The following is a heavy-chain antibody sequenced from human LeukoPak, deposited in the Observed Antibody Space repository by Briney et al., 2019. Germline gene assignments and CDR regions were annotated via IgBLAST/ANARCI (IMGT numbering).Heavy chain of an antibody. D-gene: IGHD2-8*01. CDR1: GGSFSGYY. J-gene: IGHJ4*02. CDR2: INHSGST. V-gene: IGHV4-34*01. CDR3: ARCPLIRGPLDY. Sequence: SETLSLTCAVYGGSFSGYYWSWVRQPPGKGLEWIGEINHSGSTNYNPSLKSRVTISVDTSKNQFSLKLSSVTAAHTAVYYCARCPLIRGPLDYWGQGTLVTVSS.